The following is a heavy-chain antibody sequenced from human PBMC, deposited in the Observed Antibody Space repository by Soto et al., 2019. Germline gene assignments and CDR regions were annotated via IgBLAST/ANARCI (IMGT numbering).Heavy chain of an antibody. D-gene: IGHD4-17*01. CDR3: AKGGELLYGDLVDY. CDR2: ISYDGSNK. CDR1: GFTFSSYG. J-gene: IGHJ4*02. V-gene: IGHV3-30*18. Sequence: PGGSLRLSCAASGFTFSSYGMHWVRQAPGKGLEWVAVISYDGSNKYYADSVKGRFTISRDNSKNTLYLQMNSLRAEDTAVYYCAKGGELLYGDLVDYWGQGTLVTVSS.